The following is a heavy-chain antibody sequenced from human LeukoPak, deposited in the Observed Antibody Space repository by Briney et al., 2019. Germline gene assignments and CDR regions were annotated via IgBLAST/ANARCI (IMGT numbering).Heavy chain of an antibody. D-gene: IGHD2-2*01. CDR3: ASSIPQRVPAAPFDY. CDR1: GYSINTGSY. V-gene: IGHV4-38-2*02. Sequence: SETLSLTCTVSGYSINTGSYWAWIRQPPGKGLEWIGSIYHSGSTYYNPSLKSRVTISVDTSKNQFSLKLSSVTAADTAVYYCASSIPQRVPAAPFDYWGQGTLVTVSS. J-gene: IGHJ4*02. CDR2: IYHSGST.